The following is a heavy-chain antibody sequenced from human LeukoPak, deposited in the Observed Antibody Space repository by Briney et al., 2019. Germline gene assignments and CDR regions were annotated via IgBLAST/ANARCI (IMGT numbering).Heavy chain of an antibody. CDR1: GGSISSYY. CDR2: IYYSGST. D-gene: IGHD3-10*01. J-gene: IGHJ4*02. CDR3: ARFGELPFDY. Sequence: SETLSLTCTVSGGSISSYYWGWIRQPPGKGLEWIGSIYYSGSTYYNPSLKSRVTISVDTSKNQFSLKLSSVTAADTAVYYCARFGELPFDYWGQGTLVTVSS. V-gene: IGHV4-39*01.